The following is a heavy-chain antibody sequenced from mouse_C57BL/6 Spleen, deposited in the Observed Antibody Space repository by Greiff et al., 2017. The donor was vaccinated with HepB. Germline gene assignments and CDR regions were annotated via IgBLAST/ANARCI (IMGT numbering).Heavy chain of an antibody. J-gene: IGHJ2*01. CDR2: IHPNSGST. CDR1: GYTFTSYW. V-gene: IGHV1-64*01. D-gene: IGHD1-1*01. CDR3: ASALITTVVAPDY. Sequence: QVQLQQSGAELVKPGASVKLSCKASGYTFTSYWMHWVKQRPGQGLEWIGMIHPNSGSTNYNEKFKSKATLTVDKSSSTAYMQLSSLTSEDSAVYYCASALITTVVAPDYWGQGTTLTVSS.